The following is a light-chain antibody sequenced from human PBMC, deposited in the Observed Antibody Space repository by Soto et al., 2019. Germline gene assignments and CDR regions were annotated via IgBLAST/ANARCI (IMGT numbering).Light chain of an antibody. Sequence: QSVLTQPPSASGTPGQTVTISCSGSSSNIGDNPVNWYQQLPGAAPKLLIYINDQRPSGVPDRFSGSKSGTSASLAISGLQPEDEADYYCAAWDDSLNALFGTGTKV. V-gene: IGLV1-44*01. CDR3: AAWDDSLNAL. CDR1: SSNIGDNP. J-gene: IGLJ1*01. CDR2: IND.